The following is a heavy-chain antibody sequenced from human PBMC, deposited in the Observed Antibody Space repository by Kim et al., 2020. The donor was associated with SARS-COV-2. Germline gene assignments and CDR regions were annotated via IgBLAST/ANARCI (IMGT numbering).Heavy chain of an antibody. J-gene: IGHJ4*02. V-gene: IGHV3-23*01. CDR1: GFTFSSYA. Sequence: GGSLRLSCAASGFTFSSYAMSWVRQAPGKGLEWVSAISGSGGSTYYADSVKGRFTISRDNSKNTLYLQMNSLRAEDTAVYYCAKDRVWEGIAVAGAPQCFDYWGQGTLVTVSS. D-gene: IGHD6-19*01. CDR2: ISGSGGST. CDR3: AKDRVWEGIAVAGAPQCFDY.